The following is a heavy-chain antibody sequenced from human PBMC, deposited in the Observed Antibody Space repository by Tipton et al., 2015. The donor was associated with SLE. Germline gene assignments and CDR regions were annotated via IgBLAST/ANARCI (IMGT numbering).Heavy chain of an antibody. CDR1: GFTLSTSW. D-gene: IGHD6-13*01. J-gene: IGHJ6*02. CDR2: INSDGSST. V-gene: IGHV3-74*01. CDR3: ARDYLFGTPNYYYYGMDV. Sequence: SLRLSCAASGFTLSTSWMHWVRQPPGKDLAWVSRINSDGSSTSYADSVKGRFTISRDNAKNTLYPQMNSLRAEDTAVYYCARDYLFGTPNYYYYGMDVWGQGTTVTVSS.